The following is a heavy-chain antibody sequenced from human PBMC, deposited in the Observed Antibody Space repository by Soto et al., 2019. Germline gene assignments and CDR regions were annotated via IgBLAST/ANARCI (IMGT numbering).Heavy chain of an antibody. CDR2: IFVTSTPI. V-gene: IGHV3-48*04. J-gene: IGHJ4*02. Sequence: EVQLVESGGGLVQPGGSLRLSCVASGFSFSSYSMVWVRQAPGKGLEWISYIFVTSTPIYYADSVKGRFTVSRDNTQNSLFLLMNSLRAEDTAIYYCARDADWAFGYWGQGNLVTVPS. D-gene: IGHD3-9*01. CDR3: ARDADWAFGY. CDR1: GFSFSSYS.